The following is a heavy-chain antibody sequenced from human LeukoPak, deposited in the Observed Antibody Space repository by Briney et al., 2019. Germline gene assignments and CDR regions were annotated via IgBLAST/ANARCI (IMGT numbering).Heavy chain of an antibody. CDR2: ISYDGSNK. Sequence: GRSLRLSCAASGFTFSSYGMHWVRQAPGKGLEWVAVISYDGSNKYYADSVKGRFTISRDNSKNTLYLQMNSLRAEDTAVYYCAKDFGWIVERNWFDPWGQGTLVIVSS. CDR3: AKDFGWIVERNWFDP. CDR1: GFTFSSYG. D-gene: IGHD3-22*01. V-gene: IGHV3-30*18. J-gene: IGHJ5*02.